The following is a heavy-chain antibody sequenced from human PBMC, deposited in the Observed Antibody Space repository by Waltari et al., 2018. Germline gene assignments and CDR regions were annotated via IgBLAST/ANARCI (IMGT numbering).Heavy chain of an antibody. CDR2: ISGSGGTT. CDR1: GFTLRPYA. D-gene: IGHD6-19*01. CDR3: AKGRESSVWFLYHYYFMDV. J-gene: IGHJ6*03. V-gene: IGHV3-23*01. Sequence: EVELLESGGDLVQRGGSLRLSCVASGFTLRPYALRWGLQSPGKGLEWVSSISGSGGTTDYAESVKGRFTVSRDNSRNTLYLQLRSLGTEDTAVYYCAKGRESSVWFLYHYYFMDVWGRGTTVTVSS.